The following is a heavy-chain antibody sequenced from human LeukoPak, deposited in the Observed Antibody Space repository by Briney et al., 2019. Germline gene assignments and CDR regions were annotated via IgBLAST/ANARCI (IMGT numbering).Heavy chain of an antibody. D-gene: IGHD3-22*01. J-gene: IGHJ6*02. Sequence: GSLRLSCAASGFTFSDYYMSWIRQAPGKGLEWVSYISSSGSTIYYADSVKGRFTISRDNAKNSLYLQMNSLRAEDTAVYYCARDSKWFINDYYYGMDVWGQGTTVTVSS. CDR3: ARDSKWFINDYYYGMDV. CDR2: ISSSGSTI. V-gene: IGHV3-11*01. CDR1: GFTFSDYY.